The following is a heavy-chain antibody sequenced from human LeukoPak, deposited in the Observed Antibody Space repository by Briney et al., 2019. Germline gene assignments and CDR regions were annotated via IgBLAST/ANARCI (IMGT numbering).Heavy chain of an antibody. CDR1: GFTFRNYS. CDR2: ISYSSGTI. CDR3: ARGDYGDSYYYFDY. D-gene: IGHD4-17*01. V-gene: IGHV3-48*02. Sequence: GGSLRLSCAASGFTFRNYSMNWVRQAPRKGLEWVSYISYSSGTIYYADSVRGRFTISRDNAKNSLYLQMNSLRDEDTAVYYCARGDYGDSYYYFDYWGQGTLVTVSS. J-gene: IGHJ4*02.